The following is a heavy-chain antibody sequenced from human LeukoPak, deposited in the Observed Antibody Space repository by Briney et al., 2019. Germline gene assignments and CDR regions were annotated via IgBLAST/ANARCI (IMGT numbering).Heavy chain of an antibody. Sequence: GGSLRLSCAASGFTLSTYSMNWVRQAPGKGLEWVSYISSSSSTIYYADSVKGRFTISRDNAKNSLYLQMNSLRAEDTAVYYCAREVVGATDHDAFDIWGQGTMVTVSS. D-gene: IGHD1-26*01. V-gene: IGHV3-48*01. J-gene: IGHJ3*02. CDR3: AREVVGATDHDAFDI. CDR1: GFTLSTYS. CDR2: ISSSSSTI.